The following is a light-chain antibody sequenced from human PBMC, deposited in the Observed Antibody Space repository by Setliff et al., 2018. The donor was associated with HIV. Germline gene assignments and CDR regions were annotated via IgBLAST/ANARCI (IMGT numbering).Light chain of an antibody. J-gene: IGLJ1*01. CDR2: EVT. V-gene: IGLV2-14*03. Sequence: QSALTQPASVSGSPGQSITISCTGTSSDVGGYSYVSWYQQHPGKAPKLIIYEVTNRASGVSDRFSGSKSGNTASLTISGLQADDEADYYCSSYAITNTLPFGTGTKVTVL. CDR3: SSYAITNTLP. CDR1: SSDVGGYSY.